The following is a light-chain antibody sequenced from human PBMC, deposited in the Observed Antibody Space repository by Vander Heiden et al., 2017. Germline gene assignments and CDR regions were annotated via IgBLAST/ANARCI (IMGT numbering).Light chain of an antibody. J-gene: IGKJ1*01. CDR2: DTT. CDR3: QQRSNWLWT. Sequence: EIVLTQPPATLPSSPGERATLSRRASQRASNYLACNQQEPAQTPRLLNCDTTKGATGIPARFSGSGSGTDFTITISRLAPEDFAVYYCQQRSNWLWTFGQGTKVEIK. V-gene: IGKV3-11*01. CDR1: QRASNY.